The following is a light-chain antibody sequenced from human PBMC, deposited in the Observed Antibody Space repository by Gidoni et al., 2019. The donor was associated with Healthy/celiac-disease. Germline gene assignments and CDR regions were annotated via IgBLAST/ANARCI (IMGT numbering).Light chain of an antibody. Sequence: ELVLTQSPATLSLSPGERATLSCRASQSVSSYLAWYQQKPGQAPRLLIYDASNRATGIPARFSGSGSGTDFTLTINSLEPEDFAVYYCQQRSNWPPALTFGGGTKVESK. J-gene: IGKJ4*01. CDR1: QSVSSY. CDR2: DAS. V-gene: IGKV3-11*01. CDR3: QQRSNWPPALT.